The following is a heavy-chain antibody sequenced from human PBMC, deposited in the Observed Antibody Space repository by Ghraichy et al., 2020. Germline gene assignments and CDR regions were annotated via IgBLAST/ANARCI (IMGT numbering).Heavy chain of an antibody. CDR1: GYTFTSYG. CDR2: ISAYNGNT. J-gene: IGHJ4*02. V-gene: IGHV1-18*01. Sequence: ASVKVSCKASGYTFTSYGISWVRQAPGQGLEWMGWISAYNGNTNYAQKLQGRVTMTTDTSTSTAYMELRSLRSDDTAVYYCARAWSLWARAYYFDYWGQGTLVTVSS. D-gene: IGHD3-10*01. CDR3: ARAWSLWARAYYFDY.